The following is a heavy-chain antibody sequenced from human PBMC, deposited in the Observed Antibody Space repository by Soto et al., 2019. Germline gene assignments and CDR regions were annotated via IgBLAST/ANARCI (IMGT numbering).Heavy chain of an antibody. CDR1: GFTFSSYL. CDR3: ARDVGSSSWHALDI. Sequence: GGSLRLSCAASGFTFSSYLMHWVRQAPCKGLEWVAIIYPDGTTQYYGDSVKGRFIISRDNSKSTLYVQMNSLRVEDTAVYLCARDVGSSSWHALDIWGQGTMVTV. D-gene: IGHD6-13*01. V-gene: IGHV3-33*01. J-gene: IGHJ3*02. CDR2: IYPDGTTQ.